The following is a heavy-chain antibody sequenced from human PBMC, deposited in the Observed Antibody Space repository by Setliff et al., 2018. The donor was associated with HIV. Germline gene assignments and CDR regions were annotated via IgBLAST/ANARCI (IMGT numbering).Heavy chain of an antibody. V-gene: IGHV4-61*02. CDR3: ARDRHSSGLGSYGP. CDR1: GDSITSGGFY. J-gene: IGHJ5*02. D-gene: IGHD3-10*01. CDR2: IDSSGTT. Sequence: SETLSLTCTVSGDSITSGGFYRWSWIRQSAGRGLEWIGRIDSSGTTDYKPSLKGRVAISVDTSRNQFSLRVTSVTAADTAVYFCARDRHSSGLGSYGPWGPGILVTVSS.